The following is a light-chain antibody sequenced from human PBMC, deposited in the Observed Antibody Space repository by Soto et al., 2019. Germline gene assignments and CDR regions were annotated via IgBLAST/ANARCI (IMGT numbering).Light chain of an antibody. V-gene: IGKV3-15*01. Sequence: EIVMTQSPATVSVSPGDRVTLSCRASRTVHSNVAWYQHKPGQAPRLLIYGASFRATGMPARFSGSGFGTEFTLTISSLQSEDFAVYYCQQYNNWPRTFGQGTTVDIK. CDR3: QQYNNWPRT. CDR2: GAS. CDR1: RTVHSN. J-gene: IGKJ1*01.